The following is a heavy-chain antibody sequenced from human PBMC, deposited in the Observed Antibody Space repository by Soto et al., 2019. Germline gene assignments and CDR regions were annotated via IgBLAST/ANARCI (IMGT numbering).Heavy chain of an antibody. Sequence: QVQLVQSGAEVKKPGSSVKVSCKASGGTFSSYAISWVRQAPGQGREWMGGIIPIFGTANYAQKFQGRVTITADESTSTAYMELSSLRSEDTAVYYCARVYELGYSSSRNYYYGMDVWGQGTTVTVSS. J-gene: IGHJ6*02. V-gene: IGHV1-69*01. CDR2: IIPIFGTA. CDR1: GGTFSSYA. CDR3: ARVYELGYSSSRNYYYGMDV. D-gene: IGHD6-13*01.